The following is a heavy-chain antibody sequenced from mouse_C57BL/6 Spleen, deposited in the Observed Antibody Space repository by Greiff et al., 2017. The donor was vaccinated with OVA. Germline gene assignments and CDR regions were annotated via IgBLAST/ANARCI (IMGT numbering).Heavy chain of an antibody. J-gene: IGHJ3*01. CDR3: ARGGTGTSWFAY. Sequence: QVHVKQSGPELVKPGASVKISCKASGYAFSSSWMNWVKQRPGKGLEWIGRIYPGDGDTNYNGKFKGKATLTADKSSSTAYMQLSSLTSEDSAVYFCARGGTGTSWFAYWGQGTLVTVSA. D-gene: IGHD4-1*01. CDR1: GYAFSSSW. CDR2: IYPGDGDT. V-gene: IGHV1-82*01.